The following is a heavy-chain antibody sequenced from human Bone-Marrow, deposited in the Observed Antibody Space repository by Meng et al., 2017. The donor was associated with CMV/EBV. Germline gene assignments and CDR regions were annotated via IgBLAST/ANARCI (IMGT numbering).Heavy chain of an antibody. D-gene: IGHD2-2*01. CDR3: AKVGKPYCSSTSCPLDY. CDR1: GFTFSTSW. V-gene: IGHV3-74*01. J-gene: IGHJ4*02. CDR2: INNDGSTT. Sequence: GESLKISCAASGFTFSTSWMHWVRQVPGKGLVWVSRINNDGSTTIYADSVKGRFTISRDNAKNTLYLQMNSLRAEDTAVYYCAKVGKPYCSSTSCPLDYWGQGTLVTVSS.